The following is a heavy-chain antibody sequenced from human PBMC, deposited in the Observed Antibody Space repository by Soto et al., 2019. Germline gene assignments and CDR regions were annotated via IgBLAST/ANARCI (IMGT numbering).Heavy chain of an antibody. D-gene: IGHD6-19*01. Sequence: QVQLQESGPGLVKPSGTLSLTCAVSGGSISSSNWWSWVRQPPGKGLEWIGEIYHSGSTNYNPSPKRRVNLSVDKSKIQFALKLSSVTAADTAVYYCAIIAVAGTRFDYLGQGTLVTVSS. CDR3: AIIAVAGTRFDY. CDR2: IYHSGST. J-gene: IGHJ4*02. CDR1: GGSISSSNW. V-gene: IGHV4-4*02.